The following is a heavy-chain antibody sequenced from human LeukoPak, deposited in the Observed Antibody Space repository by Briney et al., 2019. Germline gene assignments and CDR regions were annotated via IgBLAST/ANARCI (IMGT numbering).Heavy chain of an antibody. V-gene: IGHV3-48*01. Sequence: GGSLRLSCAASGFIFSSYSMNWVRQAPGKGLEWVSYISSSSSTLYYADSVKGRFTISRDNAKNSLYLQMNSLRAEDTAVYYCGRSSIAAGGVLEYWGQGTLVTVSS. J-gene: IGHJ4*02. D-gene: IGHD6-13*01. CDR2: ISSSSSTL. CDR3: GRSSIAAGGVLEY. CDR1: GFIFSSYS.